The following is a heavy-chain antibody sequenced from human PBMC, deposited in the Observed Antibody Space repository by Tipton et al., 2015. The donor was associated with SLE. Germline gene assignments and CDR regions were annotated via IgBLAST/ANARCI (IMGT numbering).Heavy chain of an antibody. Sequence: TLSLTCAVYGGSFSDYYWSWIRQTPGKGLEWIGEINHSGTTKYNPSLKSRVTISPDTSKNQFSLKLSSVTAADTAVYYCARGRGTIWFVDYYYGMDVWGQGTTVTVSS. CDR2: INHSGTT. CDR3: ARGRGTIWFVDYYYGMDV. J-gene: IGHJ6*02. V-gene: IGHV4-34*01. D-gene: IGHD3-10*01. CDR1: GGSFSDYY.